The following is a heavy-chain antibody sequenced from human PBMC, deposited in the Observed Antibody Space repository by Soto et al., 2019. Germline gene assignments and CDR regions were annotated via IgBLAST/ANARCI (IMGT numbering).Heavy chain of an antibody. CDR2: INPNSGCT. D-gene: IGHD3-22*01. J-gene: IGHJ5*02. Sequence: QVQLVQSGAEVKKPGASVKVSCKASGYTFTGYYMHWVRQAPGQGLEWMGWINPNSGCTNYAQKFQGRVTMTRDTSISTDYMELSRLRSDDTAVYYCARYPSYYYDSSGFSWFDPWGQGTLVTVSS. V-gene: IGHV1-2*02. CDR1: GYTFTGYY. CDR3: ARYPSYYYDSSGFSWFDP.